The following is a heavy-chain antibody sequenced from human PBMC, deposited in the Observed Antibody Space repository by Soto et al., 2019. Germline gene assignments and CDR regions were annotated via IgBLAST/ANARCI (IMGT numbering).Heavy chain of an antibody. V-gene: IGHV1-69*14. CDR3: AGGQALRRPFGY. D-gene: IGHD2-15*01. Sequence: QVQLVQSGAEVKKPGSSVKVSCKASGGTFSSYAISWVRQAPGQGLECMGGIIPIFGTTKYAQKFQGRVTITANKSTSTAYMELSRLRTEDTAIYYCAGGQALRRPFGYWGQGTLVTVSS. CDR1: GGTFSSYA. CDR2: IIPIFGTT. J-gene: IGHJ4*02.